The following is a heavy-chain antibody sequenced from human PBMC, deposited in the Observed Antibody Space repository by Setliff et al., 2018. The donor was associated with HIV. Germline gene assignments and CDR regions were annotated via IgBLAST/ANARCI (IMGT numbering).Heavy chain of an antibody. CDR1: GGSISSGGYY. V-gene: IGHV4-31*03. D-gene: IGHD1-26*01. CDR2: IYYSGST. Sequence: SETLSLTCTVSGGSISSGGYYWSWIRQHPGKGLEWIGYIYYSGSTYYNPSLKSRVTISVDTSKNQFSLKLSSVTAADTAVYYCAREGDYYYYMDVWGKGTTVTV. J-gene: IGHJ6*03. CDR3: AREGDYYYYMDV.